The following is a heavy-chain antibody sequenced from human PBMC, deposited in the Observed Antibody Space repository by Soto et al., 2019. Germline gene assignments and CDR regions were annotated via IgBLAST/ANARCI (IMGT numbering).Heavy chain of an antibody. CDR1: GYTFTSYA. V-gene: IGHV1-3*01. CDR3: ARAFIDNWFDP. Sequence: ASVKVSRKASGYTFTSYAMHWVRQAPGQRLEWMGWINAGNGNTKYSQKFQGRVTITRDTSASTAYMELSSLRSEDTAVYYCARAFIDNWFDPWGQGTLATVSS. CDR2: INAGNGNT. D-gene: IGHD2-15*01. J-gene: IGHJ5*02.